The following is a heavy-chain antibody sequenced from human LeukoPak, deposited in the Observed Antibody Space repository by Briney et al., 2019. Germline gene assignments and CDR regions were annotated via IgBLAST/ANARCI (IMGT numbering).Heavy chain of an antibody. Sequence: SETLSLTCTVSGGSISSSSYYWGWIRQLPGKGLEWIGSIYYSGSTYYNPSLKSRVTISVDTSKNQFSLKLSSVTTADTAVYYCARVEDYYDSSGYYHRNSYYFDYWGQGTLVTVSS. CDR3: ARVEDYYDSSGYYHRNSYYFDY. CDR2: IYYSGST. CDR1: GGSISSSSYY. V-gene: IGHV4-39*01. J-gene: IGHJ4*02. D-gene: IGHD3-22*01.